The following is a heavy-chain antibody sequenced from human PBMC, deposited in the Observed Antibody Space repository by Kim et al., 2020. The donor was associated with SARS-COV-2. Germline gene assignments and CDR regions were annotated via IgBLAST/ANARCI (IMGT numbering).Heavy chain of an antibody. Sequence: GGSLRLSCAASGFIFSTYWMTWVRQAPGKGLEWVANIKQDGSEKYYVESVKGRFSISRDNAKNSLYLQMNSLSAEDTAVYYCARGARGYSSWGQGTLVTVSS. J-gene: IGHJ5*02. CDR2: IKQDGSEK. D-gene: IGHD5-18*01. CDR3: ARGARGYSS. CDR1: GFIFSTYW. V-gene: IGHV3-7*03.